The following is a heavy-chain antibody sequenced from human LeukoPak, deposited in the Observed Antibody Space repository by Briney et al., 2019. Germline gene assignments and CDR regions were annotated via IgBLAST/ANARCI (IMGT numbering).Heavy chain of an antibody. CDR2: IDTSSPTI. CDR1: EFLLSSYS. Sequence: PGGSLRLSCAASEFLLSSYSMNWVRQAPGKGLEWVSYIDTSSPTIYYADSVKGRFTISRDNAKNSLYLQMNSLRAEDTAVYYCARGPPLFDPWGQGTLVTVSS. V-gene: IGHV3-48*01. J-gene: IGHJ5*02. CDR3: ARGPPLFDP.